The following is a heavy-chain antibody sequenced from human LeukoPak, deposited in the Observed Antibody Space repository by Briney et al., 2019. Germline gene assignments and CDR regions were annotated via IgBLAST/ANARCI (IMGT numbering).Heavy chain of an antibody. CDR3: ARGPALVGALRYYYYYGMDV. Sequence: PGGSLRLSCAASGFTFSSYAMSWVRQAPGKGLEWVSVIYSGGSTYYADSVKGRFTISRDNSKNTLYLQMNSLRAEDTAVYYCARGPALVGALRYYYYYGMDVWGQGTTVTVSS. J-gene: IGHJ6*02. D-gene: IGHD1-26*01. CDR1: GFTFSSYA. V-gene: IGHV3-66*01. CDR2: IYSGGST.